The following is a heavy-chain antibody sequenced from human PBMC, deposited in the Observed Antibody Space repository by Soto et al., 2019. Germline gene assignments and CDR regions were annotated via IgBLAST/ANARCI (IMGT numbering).Heavy chain of an antibody. J-gene: IGHJ4*02. Sequence: PGGSLRLSCAASGFTFSSYAMSWVRQAPGKGLEWVAVIWYDGSNKYYADSVKGRFTISRDNSKNTRYLQMNSLRAEDTAVYYCARDLLDSSGYSDYWGQGTLVTSPQ. V-gene: IGHV3-33*08. CDR2: IWYDGSNK. CDR1: GFTFSSYA. D-gene: IGHD3-22*01. CDR3: ARDLLDSSGYSDY.